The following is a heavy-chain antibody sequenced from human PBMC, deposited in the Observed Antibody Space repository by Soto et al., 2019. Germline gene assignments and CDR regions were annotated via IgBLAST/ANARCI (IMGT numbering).Heavy chain of an antibody. CDR3: TRCSSYAMDV. CDR1: GDSVSSKSVS. D-gene: IGHD3-10*02. V-gene: IGHV6-1*01. CDR2: TKYRSSWYH. Sequence: SQTLSLTCGISGDSVSSKSVSWNWIRQSPSRGLEWLGKTKYRSSWYHDYAASVKSRIIICSDTSKNQFSLQLNSVTPEDTAVYYCTRCSSYAMDVWGQGITVTVSS. J-gene: IGHJ6*02.